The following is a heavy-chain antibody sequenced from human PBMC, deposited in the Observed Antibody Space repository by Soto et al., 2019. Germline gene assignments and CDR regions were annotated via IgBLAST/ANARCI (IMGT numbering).Heavy chain of an antibody. D-gene: IGHD6-19*01. J-gene: IGHJ5*02. V-gene: IGHV5-51*01. CDR2: IYPGDSDA. CDR3: AKDVVQWLHWFDP. Sequence: GESLKISCQGSGYSFTNYWIGWVRQMPGKGLEWMGIIYPGDSDARYSPSFQGQVTISRDNSKNTLYLQMNSLRAEDTAVYYCAKDVVQWLHWFDPWGQGTLVTVSS. CDR1: GYSFTNYW.